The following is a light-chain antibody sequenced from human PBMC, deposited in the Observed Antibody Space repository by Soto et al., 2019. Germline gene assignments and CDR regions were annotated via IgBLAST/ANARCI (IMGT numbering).Light chain of an antibody. CDR2: DVT. Sequence: QSVLTQPASVSGSPGQSITISCTGTSNDVGGFNYVSWYQQHPGKAPKLMIYDVTNRPSGVSYRFSGSKSGNTASLTISGLQAEDEADYYCNSDTSSSTYGFGTGTKLTVL. J-gene: IGLJ1*01. CDR1: SNDVGGFNY. CDR3: NSDTSSSTYG. V-gene: IGLV2-14*03.